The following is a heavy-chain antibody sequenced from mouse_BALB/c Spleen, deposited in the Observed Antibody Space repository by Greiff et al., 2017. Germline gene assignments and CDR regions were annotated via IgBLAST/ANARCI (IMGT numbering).Heavy chain of an antibody. V-gene: IGHV14-4*02. J-gene: IGHJ1*01. D-gene: IGHD1-1*01. CDR3: NAGGYYYGSSYSYWYFDV. CDR2: IDPENGDT. CDR1: GFNIKDYY. Sequence: DVKLQESGAELVRSGASVKLSCTASGFNIKDYYMHWVKQRPEQGLEWIGWIDPENGDTEYAPKFQGKATMTADTSSNTAYLQLSSLTSEDTAVYYCNAGGYYYGSSYSYWYFDVWGAGTTVTVSS.